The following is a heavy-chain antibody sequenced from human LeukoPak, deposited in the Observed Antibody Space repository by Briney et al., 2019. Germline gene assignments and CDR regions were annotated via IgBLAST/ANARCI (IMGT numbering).Heavy chain of an antibody. Sequence: GGSLRLSCAASGFTFSSYSMNWVRQAPGKGLEWVSSISSISSYIYYADSVKGRFTISRDNAKNSLYLQMNSLRAEDTAVYYCARGHPALLTIRRGYYYYMDVWGKGTTVTVSS. CDR3: ARGHPALLTIRRGYYYYMDV. CDR2: ISSISSYI. D-gene: IGHD3-10*01. J-gene: IGHJ6*03. V-gene: IGHV3-21*01. CDR1: GFTFSSYS.